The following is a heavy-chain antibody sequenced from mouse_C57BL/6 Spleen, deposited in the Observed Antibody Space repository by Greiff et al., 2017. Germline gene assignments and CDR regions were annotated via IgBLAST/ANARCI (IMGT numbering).Heavy chain of an antibody. J-gene: IGHJ3*01. CDR3: TTKGYYSNPFAY. V-gene: IGHV14-4*01. D-gene: IGHD2-5*01. Sequence: VQLQQSGAELVRPGASVKLSCTASGFNIKDDYMHWVKQRPEQGLEWIGWIDPENGDTEYASKFQGKATITADTSSNTAYLQLSSLTSEDTAVYYCTTKGYYSNPFAYWGQGTLVTVSA. CDR1: GFNIKDDY. CDR2: IDPENGDT.